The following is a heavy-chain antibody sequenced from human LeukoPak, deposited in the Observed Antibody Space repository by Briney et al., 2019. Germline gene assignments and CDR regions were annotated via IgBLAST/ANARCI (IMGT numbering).Heavy chain of an antibody. V-gene: IGHV3-23*01. CDR3: AKDFFRLNIQFDY. CDR1: GLSFGFYA. D-gene: IGHD2/OR15-2a*01. CDR2: ISGGGADT. Sequence: GGSLTLSSAASGLSFGFYAMSWVRQAPGRGLEWVSSISGGGADTNYTDSVGGRFTLSTDTSTNTLYLQMDSERTTGTALTYRAKDFFRLNIQFDYCGQGALVTVSS. J-gene: IGHJ4*02.